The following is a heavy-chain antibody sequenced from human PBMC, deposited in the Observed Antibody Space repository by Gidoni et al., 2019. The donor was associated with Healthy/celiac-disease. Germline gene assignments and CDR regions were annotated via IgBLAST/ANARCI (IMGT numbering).Heavy chain of an antibody. D-gene: IGHD3-22*01. CDR3: ARPYYYDSSGYQTPFDY. Sequence: QVQLVQSGAEVKKTGASVKVSCKASGYTFTGYYMHWVRQAPGQGLEWMGWMNPNSGGTNYAQKFQGRVTMTRDTSISTAYMELGRLRSDDTAVYYCARPYYYDSSGYQTPFDYWGQGTLVTVLL. CDR2: MNPNSGGT. V-gene: IGHV1-2*02. CDR1: GYTFTGYY. J-gene: IGHJ4*02.